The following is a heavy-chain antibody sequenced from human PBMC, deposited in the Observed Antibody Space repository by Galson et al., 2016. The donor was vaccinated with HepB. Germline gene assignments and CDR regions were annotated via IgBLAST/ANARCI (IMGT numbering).Heavy chain of an antibody. D-gene: IGHD3-9*01. J-gene: IGHJ6*03. CDR2: ISRDGGDK. V-gene: IGHV3-30*03. CDR1: GFTFNSYG. CDR3: AREIGEGVELRYFDWLNYYYYMDV. Sequence: SLRLSCAASGFTFNSYGMHWVRQAPGKGLEWVAVISRDGGDKYYADSVKGRFTISRDNAKNSLYLQMNSLRAEDTAVYYCAREIGEGVELRYFDWLNYYYYMDVWGKGTTVTFSS.